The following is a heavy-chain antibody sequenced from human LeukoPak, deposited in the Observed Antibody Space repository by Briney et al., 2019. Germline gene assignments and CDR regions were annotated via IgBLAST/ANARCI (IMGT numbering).Heavy chain of an antibody. CDR1: GYTFTDYS. CDR2: INPNSGGT. V-gene: IGHV1-2*02. CDR3: HTLLTVTKESFFDY. J-gene: IGHJ4*02. Sequence: ASVKVSCKASGYTFTDYSMHWVRQAPGQGLEWMGWINPNSGGTNYAQKFQGRVTMTRDTSISTAYTELSRLRSDDTAVYYCHTLLTVTKESFFDYWGQGTLVTVSS. D-gene: IGHD4-17*01.